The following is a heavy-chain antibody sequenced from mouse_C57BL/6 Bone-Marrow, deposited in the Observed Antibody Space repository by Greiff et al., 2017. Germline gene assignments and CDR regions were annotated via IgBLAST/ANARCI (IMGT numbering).Heavy chain of an antibody. CDR3: AREGDGGFAY. V-gene: IGHV3-6*01. Sequence: VQLQQSGPGLVKPSQSLSLTCSVTGYSITSGYYWNWIRQFPGNKLEWMGYISYDGSNNYNPSLKNRISITRDTSKNQFFLKLNSVTTEDTATYYCAREGDGGFAYWGQGTLVTVSA. CDR1: GYSITSGYY. CDR2: ISYDGSN. J-gene: IGHJ3*01.